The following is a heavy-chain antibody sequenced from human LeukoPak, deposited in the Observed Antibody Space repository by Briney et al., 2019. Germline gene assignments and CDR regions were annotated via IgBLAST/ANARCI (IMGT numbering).Heavy chain of an antibody. Sequence: GGSLRLSCAASGFTFSSYAMSWVRQAPGKGLEWVSAICGSGGSTYYADSVKGRFTISRDNSKNTLYLQMNSLRAEDTAVYYCARYVMTSGYYYYMDVWGKGTTVTVSS. J-gene: IGHJ6*03. CDR3: ARYVMTSGYYYYMDV. CDR2: ICGSGGST. D-gene: IGHD2/OR15-2a*01. V-gene: IGHV3-23*01. CDR1: GFTFSSYA.